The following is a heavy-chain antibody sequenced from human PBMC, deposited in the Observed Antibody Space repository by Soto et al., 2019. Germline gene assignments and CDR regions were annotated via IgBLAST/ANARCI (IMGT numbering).Heavy chain of an antibody. Sequence: SQTLSLTCAISVGSVSINIATWNWIRHSPSRGLEWLGRTYYRSKWYYEYAVSIESRLSVKLHTPKNQFSLRLSSVTPEDTAVYLCARDPGFTKFDYWGQGTPVTVSS. V-gene: IGHV6-1*01. CDR1: VGSVSINIAT. CDR3: ARDPGFTKFDY. J-gene: IGHJ4*02. CDR2: TYYRSKWYY.